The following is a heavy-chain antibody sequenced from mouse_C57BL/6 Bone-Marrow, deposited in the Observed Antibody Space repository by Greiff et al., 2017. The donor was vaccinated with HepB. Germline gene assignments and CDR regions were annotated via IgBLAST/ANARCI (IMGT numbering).Heavy chain of an antibody. CDR2: IDPETGGT. J-gene: IGHJ3*01. CDR1: GYTFTDYE. V-gene: IGHV1-15*01. CDR3: TRSMGYGFAY. D-gene: IGHD2-2*01. Sequence: QVQLQQSGAELVRPGASVTLSCKASGYTFTDYEMHWVKQTPVHGLEWIGAIDPETGGTAYNQKFKGKAILTADKSSSTAYMELRSLTSEDSAVSYCTRSMGYGFAYWGQGTLVTVSA.